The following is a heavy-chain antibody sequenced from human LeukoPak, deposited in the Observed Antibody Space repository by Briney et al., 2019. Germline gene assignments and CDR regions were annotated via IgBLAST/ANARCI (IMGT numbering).Heavy chain of an antibody. D-gene: IGHD1-1*01. CDR3: ASHLAVSGTRGFDY. Sequence: SETLSLTCTVSGGSISSYYWSWIRQPPGKGLEWIGYIYYSGSTSYNPSLKSRVTISVDTSKNQFSLKLSSVTAADTAVYYCASHLAVSGTRGFDYWGQGILVTVSS. CDR2: IYYSGST. V-gene: IGHV4-59*01. CDR1: GGSISSYY. J-gene: IGHJ4*02.